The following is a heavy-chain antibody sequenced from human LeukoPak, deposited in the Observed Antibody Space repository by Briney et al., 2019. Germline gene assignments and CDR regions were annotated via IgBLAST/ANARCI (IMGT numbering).Heavy chain of an antibody. CDR1: GFTFSGYW. Sequence: GGSLRLSCVASGFTFSGYWMHWVRQAPGKGLVWVSRINSDGTTTNYADSVRGRFTISRDNTKNTLYLAMNSLRAEDMAVYYCWVPATAGEDDYWGQGTLVSVSS. V-gene: IGHV3-74*01. CDR3: WVPATAGEDDY. CDR2: INSDGTTT. D-gene: IGHD2-2*01. J-gene: IGHJ4*02.